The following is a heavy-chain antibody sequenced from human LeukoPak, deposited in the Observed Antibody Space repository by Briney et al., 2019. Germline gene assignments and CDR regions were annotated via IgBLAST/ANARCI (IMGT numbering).Heavy chain of an antibody. CDR1: GVSISSSNSY. V-gene: IGHV4-39*01. Sequence: PSETLSLTCTVSGVSISSSNSYWGWIRQPPGKGLEWIGSIYYSGNTYYNASLKSQVSISIDTSKNQFSLRLTSVTTADTAVYYCARQTGSGLFILPGGQGTLVTVSS. D-gene: IGHD3/OR15-3a*01. J-gene: IGHJ4*02. CDR2: IYYSGNT. CDR3: ARQTGSGLFILP.